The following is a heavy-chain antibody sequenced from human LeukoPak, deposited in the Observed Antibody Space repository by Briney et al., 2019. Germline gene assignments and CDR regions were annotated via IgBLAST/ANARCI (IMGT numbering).Heavy chain of an antibody. CDR2: IYPGDSDT. Sequence: GESLVISCKGSGYSFTSYWIGWVRQMPGKGLEWMGIIYPGDSDTRYSPSLQGQVTISADKSISTAYLQWSSLKASDTAMYYCARLVRGQWLGGDYFDYWGQGTLVTVSS. CDR1: GYSFTSYW. CDR3: ARLVRGQWLGGDYFDY. D-gene: IGHD6-19*01. J-gene: IGHJ4*02. V-gene: IGHV5-51*01.